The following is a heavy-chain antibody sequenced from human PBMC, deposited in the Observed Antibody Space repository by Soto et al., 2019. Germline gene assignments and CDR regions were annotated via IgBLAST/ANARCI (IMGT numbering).Heavy chain of an antibody. J-gene: IGHJ4*02. Sequence: SETLSLTCTVSGGPINSNNYYWGWIRQPPGKGLEWIGNVYYRGTTYYNPSLKGRVTISVDTSKNQFSLKLSSVTAADTAVFFCVRHQRYSSGWYIDYWGQGTLVTVSS. CDR3: VRHQRYSSGWYIDY. V-gene: IGHV4-39*01. D-gene: IGHD6-19*01. CDR2: VYYRGTT. CDR1: GGPINSNNYY.